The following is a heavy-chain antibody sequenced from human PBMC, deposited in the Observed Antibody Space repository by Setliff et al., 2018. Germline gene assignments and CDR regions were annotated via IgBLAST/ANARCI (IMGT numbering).Heavy chain of an antibody. CDR3: ARMSGFQYMDV. Sequence: PSETLSLTCTASDDSISSRHYYWSWIRQPAGKGLEWLGQIYTSWSTNYNPSLKGRATLSIDASKRQFSLKLTSVTAADTAVYFCARMSGFQYMDVWGKGTTVTVSS. J-gene: IGHJ6*03. V-gene: IGHV4-61*09. D-gene: IGHD3-3*01. CDR1: DDSISSRHYY. CDR2: IYTSWST.